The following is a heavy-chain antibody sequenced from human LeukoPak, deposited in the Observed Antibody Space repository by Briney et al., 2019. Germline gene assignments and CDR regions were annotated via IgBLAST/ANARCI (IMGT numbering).Heavy chain of an antibody. Sequence: GGSLRLSCAASGFTFSNAWMSWVRQAPGKGLEWVTYISSSGSTIYYADSVKGRFTISRDNAKNSLYLQMNSLRAEDTAVYYCAELGITMIGGVWGKGTTVTISS. D-gene: IGHD3-10*02. CDR1: GFTFSNAW. V-gene: IGHV3-11*04. J-gene: IGHJ6*04. CDR2: ISSSGSTI. CDR3: AELGITMIGGV.